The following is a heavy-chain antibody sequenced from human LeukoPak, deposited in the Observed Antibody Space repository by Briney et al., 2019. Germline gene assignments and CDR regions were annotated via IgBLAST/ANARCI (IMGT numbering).Heavy chain of an antibody. Sequence: ASVKVSCKASGYTFTGYYMHWVRQAPGQGLEWMGWINPDSGGANNAQKFQGRVTMTRDTSISTAYMELSRLRSDDTAVYYCARTFYDTLDSDAFDFWGQGTMVIVSS. J-gene: IGHJ3*01. CDR2: INPDSGGA. CDR1: GYTFTGYY. V-gene: IGHV1-2*02. D-gene: IGHD2/OR15-2a*01. CDR3: ARTFYDTLDSDAFDF.